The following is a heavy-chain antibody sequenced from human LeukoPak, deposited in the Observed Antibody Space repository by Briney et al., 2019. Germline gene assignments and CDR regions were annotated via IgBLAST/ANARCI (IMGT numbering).Heavy chain of an antibody. J-gene: IGHJ4*02. Sequence: SETLSLTCTVSGGSISNYFWSWIRQPPGEGLEWLGYIYYTGSTNYNPSLKSRVTISVDTSKNQFSLKLSSVIAADTAVYYCARDNSGCSSISSMCYFDYWGQGTLVTVSS. V-gene: IGHV4-59*01. CDR2: IYYTGST. CDR3: ARDNSGCSSISSMCYFDY. CDR1: GGSISNYF. D-gene: IGHD2-2*01.